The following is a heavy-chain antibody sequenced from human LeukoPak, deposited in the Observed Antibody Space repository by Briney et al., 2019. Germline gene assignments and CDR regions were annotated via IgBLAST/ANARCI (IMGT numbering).Heavy chain of an antibody. CDR2: IYYSGST. CDR1: GGSISSSSYY. J-gene: IGHJ4*02. D-gene: IGHD4-23*01. Sequence: SETLSLTCTVSGGSISSSSYYWGWIRQPPGKGLEWIGSIYYSGSTYYNPSLKSRVTISVDTSKNQFSLKLSSVTAADTAVYYCARLPDDYGGNSSYYFDYWGQGTLVTVSS. CDR3: ARLPDDYGGNSSYYFDY. V-gene: IGHV4-39*01.